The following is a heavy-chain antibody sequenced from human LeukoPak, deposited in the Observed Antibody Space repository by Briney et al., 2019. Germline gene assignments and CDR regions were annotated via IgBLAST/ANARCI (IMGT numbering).Heavy chain of an antibody. Sequence: GGSLRLSCAASGFTFDDYAIHWVRQVPGKGLEWVSLISGDGGSTSTYYADSVKGRFTISRDNSKNSLYLQMNSVRTEDTALYYCAKDSLGRNYYFYYMDVWGRGTTVTVSS. CDR2: ISGDGGSTST. CDR1: GFTFDDYA. J-gene: IGHJ6*03. D-gene: IGHD1-1*01. CDR3: AKDSLGRNYYFYYMDV. V-gene: IGHV3-43*02.